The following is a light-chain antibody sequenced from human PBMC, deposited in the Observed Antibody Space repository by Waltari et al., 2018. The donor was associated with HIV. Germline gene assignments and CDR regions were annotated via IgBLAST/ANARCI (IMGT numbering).Light chain of an antibody. CDR1: NSNIGSHP. J-gene: IGLJ2*01. Sequence: QSVLTQPPSASGTPGQRVTISCSGSNSNIGSHPVSWYQQPPDTATKLRIKSTNQRPSGVPDRYSASKSGTSASLAISGLQADDESEYYCASWDDSLKGVIFGGGNTLTVV. CDR3: ASWDDSLKGVI. V-gene: IGLV1-44*01. CDR2: STN.